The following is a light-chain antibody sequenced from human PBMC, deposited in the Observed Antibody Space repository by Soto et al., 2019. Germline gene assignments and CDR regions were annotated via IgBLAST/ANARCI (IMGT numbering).Light chain of an antibody. CDR1: QRVSSNY. CDR3: QQYGSSPRT. V-gene: IGKV3-20*01. J-gene: IGKJ2*01. Sequence: EIVFTQSPGILSLSPGERATLSCRASQRVSSNYLAWYQQKPGQAPRLLIYGASSRATGIPERFSGSGSGTDFTLTISRLEPEDFAVYYCQQYGSSPRTFGQGTKVDIK. CDR2: GAS.